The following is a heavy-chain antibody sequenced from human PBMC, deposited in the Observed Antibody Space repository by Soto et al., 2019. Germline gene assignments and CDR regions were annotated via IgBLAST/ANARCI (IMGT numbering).Heavy chain of an antibody. D-gene: IGHD6-13*01. CDR3: TSRGAAGTFDY. V-gene: IGHV3-73*02. Sequence: EVQLVESGGGLVQPGGSLKLSCAASGFTFSGSAMHWVRQASGKGLEWVGRIRSKANSYATAYAASVKGRFTIARDDSKNTAYLQMNSLKTEDTAVYYCTSRGAAGTFDYWGQGTVVTVCS. J-gene: IGHJ4*02. CDR2: IRSKANSYAT. CDR1: GFTFSGSA.